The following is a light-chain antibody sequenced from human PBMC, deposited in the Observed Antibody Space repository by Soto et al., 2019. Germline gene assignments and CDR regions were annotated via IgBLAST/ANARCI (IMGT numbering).Light chain of an antibody. Sequence: QSVLTQPASVSGSPGRSITISCTGTSSDIGNYNYVSWYQQHPGKAPKLMISEVSNRPSGVSNRFSGSKSGNTASLTISGLQPEDEADYYCSSYTSTSSYVFGGGTKVTVL. V-gene: IGLV2-14*01. CDR1: SSDIGNYNY. J-gene: IGLJ1*01. CDR3: SSYTSTSSYV. CDR2: EVS.